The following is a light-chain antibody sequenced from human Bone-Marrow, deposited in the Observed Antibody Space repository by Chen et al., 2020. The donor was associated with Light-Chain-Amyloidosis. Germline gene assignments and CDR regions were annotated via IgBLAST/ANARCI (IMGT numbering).Light chain of an antibody. CDR2: GNS. Sequence: QSVLTQPPSVSGAPGQRVTISCTGSSSNIGAGYDVHWYQQLPGTAPKLLIYGNSNRPSGFPDRFSGSKSGTSASLAITGLQAEDEADYYCQSYDSSLSGSVFVGGTKLTVL. V-gene: IGLV1-40*01. J-gene: IGLJ3*02. CDR1: SSNIGAGYD. CDR3: QSYDSSLSGSV.